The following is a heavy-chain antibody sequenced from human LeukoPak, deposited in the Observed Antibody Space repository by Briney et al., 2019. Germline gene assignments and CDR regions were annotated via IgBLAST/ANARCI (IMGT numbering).Heavy chain of an antibody. CDR3: ARTYCRGGSCHFDY. CDR2: ISYNGST. V-gene: IGHV4-59*08. CDR1: GGSISSYY. D-gene: IGHD2-15*01. J-gene: IGHJ4*02. Sequence: SETLSLTCTVSGGSISSYYWSWIRQPPGKGLEWIGYISYNGSTDSNPSLKSRVTISVDTSKNQISLKLSSVTAADTAVYYCARTYCRGGSCHFDYWGQGTLVTVSS.